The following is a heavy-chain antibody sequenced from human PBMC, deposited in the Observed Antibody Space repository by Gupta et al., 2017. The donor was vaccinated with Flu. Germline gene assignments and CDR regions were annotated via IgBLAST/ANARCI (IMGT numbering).Heavy chain of an antibody. CDR3: ARTDCSSVSCYTDDALHV. Sequence: QVQLVHSGTEVKKPGASVKISCQASGYVFTNYEIHWLRQAPGQSLEWLGWINCGNGNAKYSQNSQGRVSFSRDTSAKTVYMEMSSLTSQDTGVFYCARTDCSSVSCYTDDALHVWGQGTMVTVSS. J-gene: IGHJ3*01. CDR1: GYVFTNYE. V-gene: IGHV1-3*01. D-gene: IGHD2-2*02. CDR2: INCGNGNA.